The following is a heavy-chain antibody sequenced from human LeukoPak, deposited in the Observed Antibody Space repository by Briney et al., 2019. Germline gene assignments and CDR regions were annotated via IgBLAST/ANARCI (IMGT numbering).Heavy chain of an antibody. CDR3: ARRYSSSWYGGYFDY. D-gene: IGHD6-13*01. CDR1: GGSISSGGYY. Sequence: SETLSLTCTVSGGSISSGGYYWSWIRQPPGKGLEWIGEINHSGSTNYNPSLKSRVTISEDTSKNQFSLKLSSVTAADTAVYYCARRYSSSWYGGYFDYWGQGTLVTVSS. V-gene: IGHV4-30-2*01. J-gene: IGHJ4*02. CDR2: INHSGST.